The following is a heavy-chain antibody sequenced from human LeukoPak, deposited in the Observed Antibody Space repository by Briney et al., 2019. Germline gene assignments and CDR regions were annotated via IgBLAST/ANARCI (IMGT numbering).Heavy chain of an antibody. V-gene: IGHV1-69*04. CDR1: GGIFSSYA. CDR2: IIPILGIA. CDR3: ARDLPPYYFDY. J-gene: IGHJ4*02. Sequence: SVKVSCKASGGIFSSYAISLVRQAPGQGLEWMGRIIPILGIANYAQKFQGRVTITADKSTSTAYMDLSSLRSEDTAVYYCARDLPPYYFDYWGQGTLVTVSS.